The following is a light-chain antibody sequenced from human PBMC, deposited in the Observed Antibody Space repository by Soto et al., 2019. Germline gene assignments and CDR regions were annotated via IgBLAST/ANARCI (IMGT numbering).Light chain of an antibody. CDR2: AAS. CDR1: QGIRSW. V-gene: IGKV1D-12*01. J-gene: IGKJ4*01. CDR3: QQSDTFPAT. Sequence: DIQMTQSPSSVSASVGDRVTITCRASQGIRSWLAWYQQRPGKAPKLLISAASSLQSAVPSRFSGSGSGTDFTLTISTLQPDDFATYYCQQSDTFPATFGGGTKVEIK.